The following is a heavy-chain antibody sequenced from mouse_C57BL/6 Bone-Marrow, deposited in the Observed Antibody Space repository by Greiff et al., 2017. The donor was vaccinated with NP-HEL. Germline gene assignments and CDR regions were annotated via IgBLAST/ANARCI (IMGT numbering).Heavy chain of an antibody. CDR3: ARGDDGYYGNFDV. Sequence: QVHVKQSGAELVRPGTSVKVSCKASGYAFTNYLIEWVKQRPGQGLEWIGVINPGSGGTNYNEKFKGKATLTADKSSSTAYMQLSSLTSEDSAVYFCARGDDGYYGNFDVWGTGTTVTVSS. CDR2: INPGSGGT. CDR1: GYAFTNYL. D-gene: IGHD2-3*01. J-gene: IGHJ1*03. V-gene: IGHV1-54*01.